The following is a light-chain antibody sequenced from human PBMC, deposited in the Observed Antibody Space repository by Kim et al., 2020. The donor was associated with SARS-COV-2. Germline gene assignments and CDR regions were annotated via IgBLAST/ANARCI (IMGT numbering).Light chain of an antibody. V-gene: IGLV3-1*01. Sequence: CPGQKASSTCSGDKLGNKYAYWYQQKPGQAPVLVIYQDSKRPSGIPGRFSGSNSGNTATLTISGTQAMDEADYYCQAWDTSTAVFGGGTQLTVL. CDR1: KLGNKY. CDR2: QDS. J-gene: IGLJ2*01. CDR3: QAWDTSTAV.